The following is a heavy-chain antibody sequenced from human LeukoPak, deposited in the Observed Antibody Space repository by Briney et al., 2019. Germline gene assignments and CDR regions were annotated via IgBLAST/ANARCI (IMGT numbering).Heavy chain of an antibody. CDR2: IYYSGST. J-gene: IGHJ4*02. CDR3: ARGGSSGWSLYFDY. V-gene: IGHV4-59*01. Sequence: LETLSLTCTVSGGSISSYYWSWIRQPPGKGLEWIGYIYYSGSTNYNPSLKSRVTISVDTSKNQFSLKLSSVTAADTAVYYCARGGSSGWSLYFDYWGQGTLVTDPS. CDR1: GGSISSYY. D-gene: IGHD6-19*01.